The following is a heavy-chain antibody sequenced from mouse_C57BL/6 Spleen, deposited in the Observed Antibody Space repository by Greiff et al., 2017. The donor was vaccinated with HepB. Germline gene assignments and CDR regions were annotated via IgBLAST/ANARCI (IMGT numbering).Heavy chain of an antibody. Sequence: EVHLVESGGGLVKPGGSLKLSCAASGFTFSSYAMSWVRQTPEKRLEWVAAISDGGSYTYYTDNVKGRFTISRDNSKNNLYLQLSHLKSEDTAMYYCARDGGDYDPPWDFDVWGTGTTVTVSS. CDR3: ARDGGDYDPPWDFDV. J-gene: IGHJ1*03. CDR1: GFTFSSYA. CDR2: ISDGGSYT. V-gene: IGHV5-4*01. D-gene: IGHD2-4*01.